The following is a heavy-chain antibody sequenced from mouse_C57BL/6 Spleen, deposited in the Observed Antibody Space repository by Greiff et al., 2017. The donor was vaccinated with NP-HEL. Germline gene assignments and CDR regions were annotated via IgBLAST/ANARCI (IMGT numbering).Heavy chain of an antibody. CDR1: GYTFTDYE. Sequence: QVQLQQSGAELVRPGASVTLSCKASGYTFTDYEMHWVKQTPVHGLEWIGAIDPETGGTAYNQKFKGKAILTADKSSSTAYMELRSLTSEDSAVYYCTRNPLYGNYLAYWGQGTLVTVSA. CDR2: IDPETGGT. D-gene: IGHD2-1*01. J-gene: IGHJ3*01. CDR3: TRNPLYGNYLAY. V-gene: IGHV1-15*01.